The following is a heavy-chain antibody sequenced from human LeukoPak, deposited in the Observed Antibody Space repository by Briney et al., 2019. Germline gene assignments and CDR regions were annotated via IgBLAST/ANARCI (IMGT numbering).Heavy chain of an antibody. CDR1: GDSISGFY. J-gene: IGHJ5*01. CDR3: VLAPNSNWFDF. D-gene: IGHD2-8*01. V-gene: IGHV4-59*08. CDR2: IHYSGNS. Sequence: SETLSLTCSVSGDSISGFYWNWIRQSPGKGLERIGNIHYSGNSNYNPSLKSRVTISIDTSRKQFFLKLSSVTAADTAVYYCVLAPNSNWFDFWGQGTQVTVSS.